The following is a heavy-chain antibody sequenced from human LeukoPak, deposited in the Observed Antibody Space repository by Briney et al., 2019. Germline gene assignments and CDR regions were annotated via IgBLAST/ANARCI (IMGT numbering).Heavy chain of an antibody. V-gene: IGHV3-30*04. CDR1: GLTFNSHA. Sequence: GRSLRLSCAASGLTFNSHAMHWVRQAPGKGLEWVAFISYGGSNKYYADSVKGRFTISRDNSKHTLYLQMNSLSAEDTALYYCARDDAYYGSGSYPDYWGQGTLVTVSS. J-gene: IGHJ4*02. D-gene: IGHD3-10*01. CDR2: ISYGGSNK. CDR3: ARDDAYYGSGSYPDY.